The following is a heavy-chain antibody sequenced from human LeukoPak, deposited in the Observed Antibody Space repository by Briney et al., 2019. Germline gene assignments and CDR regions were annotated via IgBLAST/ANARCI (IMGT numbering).Heavy chain of an antibody. CDR1: GFKFSDHY. CDR2: SRNKASSYTT. V-gene: IGHV3-72*01. Sequence: GGSLRLSCAAPGFKFSDHYIDWVRQAPGKGLAWVGRSRNKASSYTTEYAASVEGKFTISRDVSESSLYLQMNSLRTEDTAVYYCGRIAISANNGMDVWGQGTTVTVSS. CDR3: GRIAISANNGMDV. J-gene: IGHJ6*02. D-gene: IGHD1/OR15-1a*01.